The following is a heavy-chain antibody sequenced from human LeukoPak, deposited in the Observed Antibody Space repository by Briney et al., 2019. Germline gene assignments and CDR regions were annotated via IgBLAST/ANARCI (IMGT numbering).Heavy chain of an antibody. J-gene: IGHJ4*02. CDR1: GGSINSKY. Sequence: PSETLSLTCTVSGGSINSKYWSWIRQPPGKGLEWIGYIYYTGSTNYNPSLKSRVTISVDTSKNQFSLTLSSVTAADTAVYYCARGGFYGSGSSPGSFDYWGQGTLVTVSS. D-gene: IGHD3-10*01. CDR2: IYYTGST. V-gene: IGHV4-59*01. CDR3: ARGGFYGSGSSPGSFDY.